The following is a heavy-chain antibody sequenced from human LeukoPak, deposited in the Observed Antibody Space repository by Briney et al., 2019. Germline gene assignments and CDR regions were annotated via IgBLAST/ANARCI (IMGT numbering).Heavy chain of an antibody. CDR1: GGSFSGYY. CDR2: INHSGST. Sequence: SETLSLTCAVYGGSFSGYYWSWIRQPPGKGLEWIGEINHSGSTNYNPSLKSRVTISVDTSKNQFSLKLSSVTAADTAVYYCAREGVYCSSTSCYRKRWFDPWGQGTLVTVPS. J-gene: IGHJ5*02. CDR3: AREGVYCSSTSCYRKRWFDP. D-gene: IGHD2-2*02. V-gene: IGHV4-34*01.